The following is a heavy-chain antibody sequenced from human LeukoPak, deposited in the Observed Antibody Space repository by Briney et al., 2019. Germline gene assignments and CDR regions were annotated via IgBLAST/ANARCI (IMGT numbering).Heavy chain of an antibody. V-gene: IGHV1-69-2*01. Sequence: ASVKVSCKVSGYTFTDDYMHWVQQAPGKGLEWMGLVDPEDGETIYAEKFQGRVTITADTSTDTAYMELSSLRSEDTAVYYCAGGDYFGGNYWGQGTLVTVSS. D-gene: IGHD4-17*01. J-gene: IGHJ4*02. CDR3: AGGDYFGGNY. CDR1: GYTFTDDY. CDR2: VDPEDGET.